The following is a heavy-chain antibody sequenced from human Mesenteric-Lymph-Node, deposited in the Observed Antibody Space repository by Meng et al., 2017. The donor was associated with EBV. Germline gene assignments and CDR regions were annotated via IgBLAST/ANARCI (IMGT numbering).Heavy chain of an antibody. CDR1: CWSISRVGYF. CDR3: ARVVGATRSDATEGWFDP. D-gene: IGHD1-26*01. CDR2: IHYSGNT. V-gene: IGHV4-30-4*01. J-gene: IGHJ5*02. Sequence: QVQLGGSGPGMVKPSQTLSLHWAFPCWSISRVGYFWSWIRPPPGEGLEWIGNIHYSGNTYYHPSLKSRLTISVDTSKNQFSLTLSSVTAADTAVYYCARVVGATRSDATEGWFDPWGQGTLVTVSS.